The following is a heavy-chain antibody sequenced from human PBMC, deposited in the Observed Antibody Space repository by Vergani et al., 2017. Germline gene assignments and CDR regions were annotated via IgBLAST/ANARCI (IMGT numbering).Heavy chain of an antibody. CDR3: AGEIRGMGRFDP. CDR1: GASITSGSFY. D-gene: IGHD3-10*01. CDR2: IHASGTK. J-gene: IGHJ5*02. V-gene: IGHV4-61*02. Sequence: QVHLNEAGPGLVKPSQTLSLTCTVSGASITSGSFYWSWIRQPAGKGLEWIGRIHASGTKNYNPSLRSRVTLSVDTSKNQLSLKMISMTAADTAVYYCAGEIRGMGRFDPWGQGTLVTVSS.